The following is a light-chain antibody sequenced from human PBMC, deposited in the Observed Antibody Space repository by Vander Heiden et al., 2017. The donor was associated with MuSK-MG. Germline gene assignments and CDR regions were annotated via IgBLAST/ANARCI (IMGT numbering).Light chain of an antibody. CDR1: QGVSSN. J-gene: IGKJ1*01. CDR2: GSS. V-gene: IGKV3D-15*01. Sequence: TVMTQSPATLSVSPGETVTPAGMASQGVSSNLAWYQQKPGQAPMLRIYGSSARSHGIPARFSGGGSGTEFTLTISSLQPEDYAVNYCLQYDNWPPWTFGQGTRVEIK. CDR3: LQYDNWPPWT.